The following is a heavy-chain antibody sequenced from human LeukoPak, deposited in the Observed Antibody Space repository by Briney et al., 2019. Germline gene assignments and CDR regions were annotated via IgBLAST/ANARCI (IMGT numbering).Heavy chain of an antibody. CDR2: ISGSGGST. CDR1: GFTFSSYG. J-gene: IGHJ6*03. Sequence: PGGTLRLSCAASGFTFSSYGMSWVRQAPGKGLEWVSAISGSGGSTYYADSVKGRFTISRDNSKNTLYLQMNSLRAEDTAVYYCAKGEGYSSGWYGSYYYYYMDVWGKGTTVTISS. D-gene: IGHD6-19*01. V-gene: IGHV3-23*01. CDR3: AKGEGYSSGWYGSYYYYYMDV.